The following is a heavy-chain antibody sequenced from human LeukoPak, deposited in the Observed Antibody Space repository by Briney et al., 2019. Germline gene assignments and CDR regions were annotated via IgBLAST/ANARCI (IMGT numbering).Heavy chain of an antibody. CDR2: INHSGST. J-gene: IGHJ3*02. CDR3: ARLSHYDSSGYPVDAFDI. V-gene: IGHV4-34*01. D-gene: IGHD3-22*01. CDR1: GGSFSGYY. Sequence: SETLSLTCAVYGGSFSGYYWSWIRQPPGKGLEWIGEINHSGSTYYNPSLKSRVTISVDTSKNQFSLKLSSVTAADTAVYYCARLSHYDSSGYPVDAFDIWGQGTMVTVSS.